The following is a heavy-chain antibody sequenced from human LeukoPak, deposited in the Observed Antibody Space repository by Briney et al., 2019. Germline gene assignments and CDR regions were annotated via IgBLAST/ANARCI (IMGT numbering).Heavy chain of an antibody. D-gene: IGHD6-19*01. V-gene: IGHV4-59*01. J-gene: IGHJ6*03. CDR2: IYYSGST. CDR3: ASAVAGFYYYYYMDV. CDR1: GGSISSYY. Sequence: SETLSLTCTVSGGSISSYYWSWIRQPPGKGLEWIGYIYYSGSTSYNPSLKSRVTISVDTSKNQFSLKLSSVTAADTAVYYCASAVAGFYYYYYMDVWGKGTTVTVSS.